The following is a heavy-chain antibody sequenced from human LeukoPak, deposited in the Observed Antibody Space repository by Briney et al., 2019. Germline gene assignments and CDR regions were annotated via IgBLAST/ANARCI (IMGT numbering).Heavy chain of an antibody. D-gene: IGHD3-22*01. Sequence: SVKVSCKAPRGTFDSYGISWVRQAPGQGLEWMGGVMAIFGGVKYGQKFQGRATITTDASTSTAYMELRSLTSEDTGIYYCARGDLGDRSGFSFFDYWGQGTLVTVSS. CDR3: ARGDLGDRSGFSFFDY. CDR1: RGTFDSYG. J-gene: IGHJ4*02. CDR2: VMAIFGGV. V-gene: IGHV1-69*05.